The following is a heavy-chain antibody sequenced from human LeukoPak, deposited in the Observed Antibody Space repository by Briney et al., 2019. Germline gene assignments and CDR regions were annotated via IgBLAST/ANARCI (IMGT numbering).Heavy chain of an antibody. D-gene: IGHD6-6*01. CDR2: IYYRGST. Sequence: PSETLSLTCTVSGGSISSSSYYWGWIRQPPGKGLEWIGSIYYRGSTYYNPSLKSRVTISVDTSKNQFSLKLSSVTAADTAVYYCARLSGRIAARYLDYWGQGTLVTVSS. CDR3: ARLSGRIAARYLDY. CDR1: GGSISSSSYY. J-gene: IGHJ4*02. V-gene: IGHV4-39*01.